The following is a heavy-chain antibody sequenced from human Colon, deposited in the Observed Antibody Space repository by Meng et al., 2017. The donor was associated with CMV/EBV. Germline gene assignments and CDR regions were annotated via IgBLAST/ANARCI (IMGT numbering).Heavy chain of an antibody. V-gene: IGHV1-2*02. CDR2: LNPNSGDT. D-gene: IGHD3-10*01. Sequence: VQLVQSGAEVKKPGASVKVSCKTYDYTFTGYFLFWVRQAPGQGLEWMGSLNPNSGDTNSAQKFHGRLTMTRDTSIHTAYMELGSLRSDDTAVYYCATISGGDFDFWGQGTLVTVSS. CDR1: DYTFTGYF. J-gene: IGHJ4*02. CDR3: ATISGGDFDF.